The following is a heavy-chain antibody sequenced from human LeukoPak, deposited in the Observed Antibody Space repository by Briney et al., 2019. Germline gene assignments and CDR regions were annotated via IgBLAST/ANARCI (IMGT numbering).Heavy chain of an antibody. Sequence: GGSLRLSCAASGFTFSNYAMSWVRQAPGKGLEWVSGISGSGDSTYYADSVKGRFTISRDNSKNTLYVQMNSLRAEDTAVYYCAREYSSSWRILDYWGQGTLVTVSS. CDR1: GFTFSNYA. V-gene: IGHV3-23*01. D-gene: IGHD6-13*01. J-gene: IGHJ4*02. CDR2: ISGSGDST. CDR3: AREYSSSWRILDY.